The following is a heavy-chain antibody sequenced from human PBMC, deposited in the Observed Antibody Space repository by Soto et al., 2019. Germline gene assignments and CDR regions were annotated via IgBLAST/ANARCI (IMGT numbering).Heavy chain of an antibody. V-gene: IGHV1-18*01. Sequence: QVQLVQSGAEVKKPGASVKVSCKASGYTFTSYGISWVRQAPGQGLEWMGWISAYNGNTNYAQKLQGRVTMTTDTSTSTAYMELRSLRSDDTAVYYCARVPRERLRVYYYGMDVWGQGTTVTVSS. CDR2: ISAYNGNT. D-gene: IGHD1-26*01. J-gene: IGHJ6*02. CDR1: GYTFTSYG. CDR3: ARVPRERLRVYYYGMDV.